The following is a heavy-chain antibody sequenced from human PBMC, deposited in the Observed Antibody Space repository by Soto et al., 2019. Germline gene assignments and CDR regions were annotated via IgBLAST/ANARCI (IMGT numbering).Heavy chain of an antibody. CDR1: GDSISSYN. Sequence: QVQLQESGPGLVKPSETLSLTCTVSGDSISSYNLAWIRQPPGKGLEWIGYFRSSGGTSYNPSLKCRVPTSADTPPRQFSLRLTSVTAADTAVYYCVRQGIGVLHGLVDVWVQGTTVTVCS. CDR2: FRSSGGT. J-gene: IGHJ6*02. D-gene: IGHD3-10*01. CDR3: VRQGIGVLHGLVDV. V-gene: IGHV4-4*08.